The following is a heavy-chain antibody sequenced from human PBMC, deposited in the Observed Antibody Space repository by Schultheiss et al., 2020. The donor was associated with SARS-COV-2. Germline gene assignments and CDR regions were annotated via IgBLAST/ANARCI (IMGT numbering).Heavy chain of an antibody. CDR3: AKAHSPPGYYGSGRVYSMDV. J-gene: IGHJ6*02. Sequence: GGSLRLSCEASGFTLRNYGIHWVRQAPGKGLEWMTLISYDGTIKYSADSVKGRFTISRDNSKNTPYLQMNSLRTEDTAVYYCAKAHSPPGYYGSGRVYSMDVWGQGTTVTVSS. CDR1: GFTLRNYG. V-gene: IGHV3-30*18. CDR2: ISYDGTIK. D-gene: IGHD3-10*01.